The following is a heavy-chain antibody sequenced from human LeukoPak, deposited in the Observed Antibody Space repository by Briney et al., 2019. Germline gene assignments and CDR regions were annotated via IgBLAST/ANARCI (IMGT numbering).Heavy chain of an antibody. CDR1: GYSFSNYW. CDR2: IYPGDYET. D-gene: IGHD2-21*02. V-gene: IGHV5-51*01. J-gene: IGHJ4*02. Sequence: HGESLKISCEGSGYSFSNYWIGWVRQMPGKGLEWMGIIYPGDYETRYSPSFQGLVTISVDKSISTAHLQWSSLKASDTAMYYCAIPPGYCGNDCSFDHWGQGTLVTVSS. CDR3: AIPPGYCGNDCSFDH.